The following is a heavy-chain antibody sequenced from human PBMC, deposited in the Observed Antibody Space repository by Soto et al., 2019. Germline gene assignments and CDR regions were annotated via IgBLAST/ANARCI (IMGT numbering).Heavy chain of an antibody. CDR1: RFEFRSYW. CDR3: ARSNRPSQYSPFDY. J-gene: IGHJ4*02. D-gene: IGHD2-21*01. CDR2: IKEDGSEK. V-gene: IGHV3-7*03. Sequence: EVRLVESGGDLVQPGGSLRLSCAASRFEFRSYWMNWVRQTPGKGLQWVANIKEDGSEKYYADSVKGRFTISRDNAEKSLFLQMSSLRVEDTAVYYCARSNRPSQYSPFDYGGQGTLVTVSS.